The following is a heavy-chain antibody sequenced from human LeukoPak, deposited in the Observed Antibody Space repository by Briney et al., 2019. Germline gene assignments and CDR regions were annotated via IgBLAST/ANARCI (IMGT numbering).Heavy chain of an antibody. V-gene: IGHV3-23*01. CDR1: GFTFSNYG. CDR3: ATYRQVLLPFES. CDR2: VSGSGANT. J-gene: IGHJ4*02. D-gene: IGHD2-8*02. Sequence: GGSLRLSCAASGFTFSNYGMGWVRQTPGKGLEWLSSVSGSGANTYYADSVRGRFTISRDNSKSTLSLQMNSLRAEDTAIYYCATYRQVLLPFESWGQGTLVTVSS.